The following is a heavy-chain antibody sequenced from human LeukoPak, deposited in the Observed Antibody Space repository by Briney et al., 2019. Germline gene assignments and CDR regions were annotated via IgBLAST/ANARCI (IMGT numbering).Heavy chain of an antibody. CDR3: AKGCCGTGGGYFDY. V-gene: IGHV3-21*04. J-gene: IGHJ4*02. D-gene: IGHD7-27*01. Sequence: GGSLRLSCAASGFTFSSYSMNWVRQAPGKGLEWVSSISSSSSYIYYADSVKGRFTISRDNAKNSLYLQMNSLRAEDTAVYYCAKGCCGTGGGYFDYWGQGTLVTVSS. CDR2: ISSSSSYI. CDR1: GFTFSSYS.